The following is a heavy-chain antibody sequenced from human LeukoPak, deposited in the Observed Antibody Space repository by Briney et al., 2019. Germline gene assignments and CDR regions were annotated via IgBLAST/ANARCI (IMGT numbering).Heavy chain of an antibody. CDR3: AREGDGYTIGAFDI. Sequence: GGSLRLSCAASGFTFSSYAMHWVRQAPGKGLEWVAVISYDGSNKYYADSVKGRFTISRDNSKSTLYLQMNSLRAEDTAVYYCAREGDGYTIGAFDIWGQGTMVTVSS. CDR1: GFTFSSYA. V-gene: IGHV3-30*04. D-gene: IGHD5-24*01. J-gene: IGHJ3*02. CDR2: ISYDGSNK.